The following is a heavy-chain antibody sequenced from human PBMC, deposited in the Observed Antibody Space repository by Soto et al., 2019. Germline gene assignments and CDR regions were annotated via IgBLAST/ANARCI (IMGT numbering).Heavy chain of an antibody. D-gene: IGHD2-15*01. CDR3: ARTGGGMAARPLEY. CDR1: GYMFTTYG. V-gene: IGHV1-18*04. Sequence: QVQLVQSGGEVKKPGASVEVSCRTSGYMFTTYGISWVRQAPGQGLEWMAWISAYNGNKKYAQKFQGRVTMTTDTSTSTVSMELRNRTFDDTGTYFCARTGGGMAARPLEYWGQGTLVTVSS. CDR2: ISAYNGNK. J-gene: IGHJ4*02.